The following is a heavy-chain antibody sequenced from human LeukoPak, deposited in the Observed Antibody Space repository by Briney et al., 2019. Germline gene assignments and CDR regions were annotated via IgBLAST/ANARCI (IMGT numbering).Heavy chain of an antibody. CDR3: VKDPTVAGFDY. J-gene: IGHJ4*02. CDR2: IGSNGGST. CDR1: GFTFSSYA. D-gene: IGHD6-19*01. Sequence: TGGSLRLSCSASGFTFSSYAMHWVRQAPGKGLEYVSAIGSNGGSTYYADSVKGRFTISRDNFKNTLYLEMSSLRTEDTAVYYCVKDPTVAGFDYWGQGTLVTVSS. V-gene: IGHV3-64D*09.